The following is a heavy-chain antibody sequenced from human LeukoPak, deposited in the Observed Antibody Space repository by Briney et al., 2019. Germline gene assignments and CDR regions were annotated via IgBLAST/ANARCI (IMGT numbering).Heavy chain of an antibody. CDR1: GFTFSNYG. CDR3: AKGGSGWYEDWFDP. J-gene: IGHJ5*02. Sequence: GGSLRLSCVASGFTFSNYGMHWVRQAPGKGLEWVTFIQYDGSNKYYADSVKGRFTISRDNSKNTLYLQMNSLRPEDTAVYYCAKGGSGWYEDWFDPWGQGTLVTVSS. V-gene: IGHV3-30*02. CDR2: IQYDGSNK. D-gene: IGHD6-19*01.